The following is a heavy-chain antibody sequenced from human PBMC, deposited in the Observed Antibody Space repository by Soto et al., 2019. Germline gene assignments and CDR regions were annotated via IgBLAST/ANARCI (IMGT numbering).Heavy chain of an antibody. D-gene: IGHD6-19*01. CDR1: GGSISTNKW. Sequence: PSETLSLTCAVSGGSISTNKWWSWVRQPPGKGLEWIGEIYHTGRINYNPSLQSRVTMSVDKSKNQFSLNLSSVTAADTAVYYCARSSRYPAQSSEGKFDYRAKGTPVTVS. V-gene: IGHV4-4*02. J-gene: IGHJ4*02. CDR3: ARSSRYPAQSSEGKFDY. CDR2: IYHTGRI.